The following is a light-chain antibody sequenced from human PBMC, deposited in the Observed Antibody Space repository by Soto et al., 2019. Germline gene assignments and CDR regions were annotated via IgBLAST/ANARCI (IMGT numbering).Light chain of an antibody. CDR3: QQYNGLIT. V-gene: IGKV3D-15*01. Sequence: EIVMTQSPATLSVSPGERATLSCRASQSVNSNYLAWYQQKSGQAPRLLIYGISKRATDIPDRFSGSGSGTEFTLTISSLQPDDFATYYCQQYNGLITFGQGTRLEIK. CDR2: GIS. J-gene: IGKJ5*01. CDR1: QSVNSN.